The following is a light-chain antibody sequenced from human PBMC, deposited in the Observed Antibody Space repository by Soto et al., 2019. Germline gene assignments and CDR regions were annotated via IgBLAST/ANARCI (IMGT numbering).Light chain of an antibody. Sequence: SYELTQPPSVSVAPGQTARLTCGGNNIGSKSVHWYQQKPGQAPVLVVYEDSDRPSGIPERFSGSNSGNTATLTICRVEAGDEADYYCQVWDSSSDHWVFGGGTKVTV. V-gene: IGLV3-21*02. CDR2: EDS. CDR3: QVWDSSSDHWV. CDR1: NIGSKS. J-gene: IGLJ3*02.